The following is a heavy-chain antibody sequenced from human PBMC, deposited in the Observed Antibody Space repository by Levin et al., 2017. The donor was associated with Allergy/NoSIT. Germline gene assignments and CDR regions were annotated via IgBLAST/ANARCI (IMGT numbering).Heavy chain of an antibody. J-gene: IGHJ1*01. CDR1: GGSFSGYY. CDR2: INHSGST. V-gene: IGHV4-34*01. CDR3: ARGGFKDYFQH. D-gene: IGHD2-15*01. Sequence: SETLSLTCAVYGGSFSGYYWSWIRQPPGKGLEWIGEINHSGSTNYNPSLKSRVTISVDTSKNQFSLKLSSVTAADTAVYYCARGGFKDYFQHWGQGTLVTVSS.